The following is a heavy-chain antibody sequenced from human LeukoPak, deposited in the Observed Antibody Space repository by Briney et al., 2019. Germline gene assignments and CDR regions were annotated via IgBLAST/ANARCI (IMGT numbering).Heavy chain of an antibody. J-gene: IGHJ5*02. Sequence: GGSLRLSCAASGFTFSSYSMNWVRQAPGKGLEWVSSISSSSSYIYYADSVKGRFTISRDNAKNSLYLQMNSLRAEDTAVYYCAKRPGGSGFNWFDPWGQGTLVTVSS. D-gene: IGHD3-22*01. CDR1: GFTFSSYS. V-gene: IGHV3-21*01. CDR3: AKRPGGSGFNWFDP. CDR2: ISSSSSYI.